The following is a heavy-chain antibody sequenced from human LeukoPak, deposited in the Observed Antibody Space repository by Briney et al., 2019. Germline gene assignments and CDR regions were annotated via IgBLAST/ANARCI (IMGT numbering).Heavy chain of an antibody. CDR2: IIPIFGTT. CDR3: ARDLRYYDSSGYPNYWYFDL. CDR1: GGTFSSYA. D-gene: IGHD3-22*01. V-gene: IGHV1-69*06. Sequence: GASVKVSCKTSGGTFSSYAITWVRQTPGQGLEWTGGIIPIFGTTNYAQKFQDRVTITADKSTSTAYMKLSSLRSEDTAVYYCARDLRYYDSSGYPNYWYFDLWGQGTLVTVSS. J-gene: IGHJ2*01.